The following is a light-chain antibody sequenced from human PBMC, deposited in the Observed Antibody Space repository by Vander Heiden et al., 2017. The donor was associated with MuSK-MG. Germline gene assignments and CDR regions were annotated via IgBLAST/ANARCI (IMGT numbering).Light chain of an antibody. CDR2: GAS. CDR3: QQDGSSPWT. CDR1: QSVSSSY. J-gene: IGKJ1*01. Sequence: EIVLTQSPGTLSLSPGERATLSCRASQSVSSSYLAWYQKKPGQAPRLLIYGASSRATGIPDRFSGSGSGTDFTLTISRLEPEDFAVYYCQQDGSSPWTFGQGTKVEIK. V-gene: IGKV3-20*01.